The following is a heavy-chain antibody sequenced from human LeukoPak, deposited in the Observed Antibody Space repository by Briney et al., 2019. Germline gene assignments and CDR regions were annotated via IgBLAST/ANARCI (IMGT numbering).Heavy chain of an antibody. J-gene: IGHJ3*02. CDR2: ISYDGSNK. V-gene: IGHV3-30*07. CDR3: AREGGGQDAFDI. Sequence: GGSLRLSCAASGFTFSSYAMHWVRQAPGKGLEWVAVISYDGSNKYYADSVKGRFTISRDNSKNTLYLQMNSLRAEDTAVYYCAREGGGQDAFDIWGQGTMVTVSS. D-gene: IGHD2-15*01. CDR1: GFTFSSYA.